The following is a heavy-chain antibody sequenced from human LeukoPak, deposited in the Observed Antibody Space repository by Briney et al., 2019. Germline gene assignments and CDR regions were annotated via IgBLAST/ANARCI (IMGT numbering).Heavy chain of an antibody. CDR2: IYYSGST. CDR3: AAEGIAAAGFDY. CDR1: GGSISSGGYY. J-gene: IGHJ4*02. V-gene: IGHV4-31*03. D-gene: IGHD6-13*01. Sequence: PSETLSLTCTVSGGSISSGGYYWSWIRQHPGTGLEWIGYIYYSGSTYYNPSLKSRVTISVDTSKNQFSLKLSSVTAADTAVYYCAAEGIAAAGFDYWGQGTLVTVSS.